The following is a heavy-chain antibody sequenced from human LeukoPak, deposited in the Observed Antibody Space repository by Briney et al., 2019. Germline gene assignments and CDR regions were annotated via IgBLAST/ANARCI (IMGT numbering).Heavy chain of an antibody. D-gene: IGHD6-13*01. J-gene: IGHJ3*02. V-gene: IGHV1-24*01. CDR3: ATRGSSWSDAFDI. Sequence: ASVKVSCKVSGYTLTELSMHWVRQAPGKGLEWMRGFDPEDGETIYAQKFQGRVTMTEDTSTDTAYMELSSLRSEDTAVYYCATRGSSWSDAFDIWGQGTMVTVSS. CDR1: GYTLTELS. CDR2: FDPEDGET.